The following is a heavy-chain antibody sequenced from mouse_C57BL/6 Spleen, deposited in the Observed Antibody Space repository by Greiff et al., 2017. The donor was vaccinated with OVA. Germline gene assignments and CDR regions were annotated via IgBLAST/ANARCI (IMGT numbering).Heavy chain of an antibody. CDR1: GYTFTSYT. J-gene: IGHJ2*01. D-gene: IGHD1-1*01. Sequence: QVQLQQSGAELARPGASVKMSCKASGYTFTSYTMHWVKQRPGQGLEWIGYINPSSGYTKYNQKFKDKATLTADKSSSTAYMQLSSLTSEDSAVYYCAITTVAKVPDYWGQGTTLTVSA. V-gene: IGHV1-4*01. CDR3: AITTVAKVPDY. CDR2: INPSSGYT.